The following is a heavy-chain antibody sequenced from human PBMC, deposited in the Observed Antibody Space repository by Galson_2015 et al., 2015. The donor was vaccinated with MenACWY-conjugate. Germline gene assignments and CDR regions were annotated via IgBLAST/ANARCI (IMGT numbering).Heavy chain of an antibody. CDR3: TGRMLGSTDGYDI. Sequence: SLRLSCAASGFIFSAHYMDWVRQAPGRGLEWVGRIRDRGHSHTTEYAASVKGRFTISRDESESSVYLQMNSLRSEDTAVYYCTGRMLGSTDGYDIWGQGTMVAV. CDR1: GFIFSAHY. CDR2: IRDRGHSHTT. D-gene: IGHD1-26*01. J-gene: IGHJ3*02. V-gene: IGHV3-72*01.